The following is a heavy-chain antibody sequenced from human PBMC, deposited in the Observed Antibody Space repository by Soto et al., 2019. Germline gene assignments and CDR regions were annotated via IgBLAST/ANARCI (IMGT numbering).Heavy chain of an antibody. CDR1: GYTFTSYA. V-gene: IGHV1-3*05. CDR3: ARDGRTYYDILTGYSLPANWFDP. CDR2: INAGNGNT. J-gene: IGHJ5*02. Sequence: QVQRVQSGAEEKKPGASVKVSCKASGYTFTSYAMHWVRQAPGQRLEWMGWINAGNGNTKYSQKFQGRVTITRDTSASTAYMELSSLRSEDTAVYYCARDGRTYYDILTGYSLPANWFDPWGQGTLVTVSS. D-gene: IGHD3-9*01.